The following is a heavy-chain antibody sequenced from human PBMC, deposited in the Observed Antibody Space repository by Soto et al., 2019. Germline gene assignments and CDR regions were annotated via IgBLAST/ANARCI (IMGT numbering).Heavy chain of an antibody. CDR1: GYTFTSYG. D-gene: IGHD3-10*01. J-gene: IGHJ4*02. CDR3: ARDHGPYYYGSGSYLPDY. V-gene: IGHV1-18*01. Sequence: QVQLVQSGAEVKKPGASVKVSCKASGYTFTSYGISWVRQAPGQGLEWMGWISAYNGNTNYAQKLQGRVTMTTDTSTSPAYMELRSLRSDDTAVYYCARDHGPYYYGSGSYLPDYWGQGTLVTVSS. CDR2: ISAYNGNT.